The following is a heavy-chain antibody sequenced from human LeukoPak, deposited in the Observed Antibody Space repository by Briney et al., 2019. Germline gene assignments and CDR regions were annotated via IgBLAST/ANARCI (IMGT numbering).Heavy chain of an antibody. CDR3: GKGYMDV. CDR2: ICRDGST. CDR1: GFTFSSNY. J-gene: IGHJ6*03. Sequence: GGSLRRSCAASGFTFSSNYMSWVRQAPGKGLEWVSVICRDGSTFHADSVKGRFAISRDNSKNTLHLQMNSLRAEDTAVYYCGKGYMDVWGKGTTVTISS. V-gene: IGHV3-66*01.